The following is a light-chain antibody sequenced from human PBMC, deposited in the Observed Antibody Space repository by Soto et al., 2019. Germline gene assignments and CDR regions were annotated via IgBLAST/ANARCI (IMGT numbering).Light chain of an antibody. V-gene: IGKV2-28*01. J-gene: IGKJ2*01. CDR3: MQALQTPLYT. CDR1: QILLHSNGYNY. Sequence: DIVMTQSPLSLPVTPGEPASISCRSSQILLHSNGYNYLDWYLQKPVQSRQLLIYLGCNRASGVPDRFSGSGSGTDFTLKISRVEAEDVGVYYCMQALQTPLYTFGQGTKLEIK. CDR2: LGC.